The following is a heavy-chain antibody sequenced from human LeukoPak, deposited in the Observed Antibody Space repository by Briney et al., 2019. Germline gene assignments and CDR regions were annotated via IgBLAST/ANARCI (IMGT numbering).Heavy chain of an antibody. CDR1: GYSFTSYW. CDR2: IYPGDSYT. J-gene: IGHJ4*02. Sequence: GESLKIPCKGSGYSFTSYWIGWVRQMPGKGLEWMGIIYPGDSYTRYSPSFQGQVTISADKSSSTAYLQWSSLKASDTAMYYCARLSSGLRPYYFDYWGQGTLVTVSS. CDR3: ARLSSGLRPYYFDY. V-gene: IGHV5-51*01. D-gene: IGHD4-17*01.